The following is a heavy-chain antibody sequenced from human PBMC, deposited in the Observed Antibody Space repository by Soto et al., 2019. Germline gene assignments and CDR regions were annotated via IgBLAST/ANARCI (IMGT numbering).Heavy chain of an antibody. J-gene: IGHJ6*02. V-gene: IGHV4-59*01. CDR3: ARTYSSSYSRYPVYYGMDV. CDR2: VYHSGST. D-gene: IGHD3-22*01. Sequence: SETLSLTCTVSGDSISSDFWSWIRQPPWKWLEWIGCVYHSGSTNYSPSLKRRVSISVDTSKNQFSLRLTSVTAADTAVYYCARTYSSSYSRYPVYYGMDVWGQGTTVTVSS. CDR1: GDSISSDF.